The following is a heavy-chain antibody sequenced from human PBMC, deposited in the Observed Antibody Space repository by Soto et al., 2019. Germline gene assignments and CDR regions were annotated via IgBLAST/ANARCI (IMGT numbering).Heavy chain of an antibody. D-gene: IGHD1-26*01. CDR3: AKARVRIVGANSFDY. J-gene: IGHJ4*02. V-gene: IGHV3-30*18. CDR2: ISDDGDKR. CDR1: GFTFSNYG. Sequence: PGGCLRLSCVVSGFTFSNYGMHWVRQPPGKGLEWVALISDDGDKRYYADSVRGRLIISRDNSKDTLYLQMNSLGPDDTAVYFCAKARVRIVGANSFDYWGQGTPVTVSS.